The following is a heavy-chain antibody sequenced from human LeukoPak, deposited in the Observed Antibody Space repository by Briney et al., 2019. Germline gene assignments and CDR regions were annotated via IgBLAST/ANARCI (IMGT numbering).Heavy chain of an antibody. V-gene: IGHV4-4*02. CDR3: ARQEWEQQGRDYYFNGLDV. J-gene: IGHJ6*02. CDR2: IYLYGTT. CDR1: IGSISSSKW. Sequence: SETLSLTCSVSIGSISSSKWWSWVRQSPVKGLEWIGEIYLYGTTNYNPSFTSRVTMSVDRSRNQFSLKLTSVTAADTAVYYCARQEWEQQGRDYYFNGLDVWGPGTTVIVFS. D-gene: IGHD1/OR15-1a*01.